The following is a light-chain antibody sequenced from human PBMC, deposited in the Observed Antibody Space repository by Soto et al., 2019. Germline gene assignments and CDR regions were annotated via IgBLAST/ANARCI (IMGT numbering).Light chain of an antibody. Sequence: QSALTQPASVSGSPGQSITISCTGTSSDVGGWNYVSWYQQHPGKAPKLLIYDVSNRPSGVSNRFSGSKSGNTASLTISGLQAEDEADYYCSSYTTSSTLLYVFGTGTKVTVL. V-gene: IGLV2-14*01. CDR3: SSYTTSSTLLYV. J-gene: IGLJ1*01. CDR2: DVS. CDR1: SSDVGGWNY.